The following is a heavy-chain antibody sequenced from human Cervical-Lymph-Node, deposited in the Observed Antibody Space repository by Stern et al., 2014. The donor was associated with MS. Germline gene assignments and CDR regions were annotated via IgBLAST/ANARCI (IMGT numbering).Heavy chain of an antibody. D-gene: IGHD6-6*01. CDR1: GGSIGRYY. CDR2: IYHNGNT. V-gene: IGHV4-59*01. J-gene: IGHJ1*01. CDR3: TRDGRSSLSEYFQT. Sequence: QVQLQESGPGLVKPSETLSPTCTVSGGSIGRYYWSWVRQPPGKSLEWIGYIYHNGNTNYNPSLKSRVSMSVDTSKNQFSLNLTSVTAADTAVYYCTRDGRSSLSEYFQTWGQGSLVTVSS.